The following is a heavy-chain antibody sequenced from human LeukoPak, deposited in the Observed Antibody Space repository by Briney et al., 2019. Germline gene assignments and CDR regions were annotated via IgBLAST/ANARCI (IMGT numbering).Heavy chain of an antibody. V-gene: IGHV1-46*01. CDR3: ARDYVDDIPMIKDY. CDR1: GYTFTSYH. Sequence: ASVTVSFTASGYTFTSYHMHWVRQAPGQGLEWMGSINLSGGSTTYAQRFQGRVTLTRDTSTSTVYMELSSLRSEDTAVYYCARDYVDDIPMIKDYWGQGTLVTVSS. D-gene: IGHD2-8*01. CDR2: INLSGGST. J-gene: IGHJ4*02.